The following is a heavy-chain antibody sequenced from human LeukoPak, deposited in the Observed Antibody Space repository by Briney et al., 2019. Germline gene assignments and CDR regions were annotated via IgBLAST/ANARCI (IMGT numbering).Heavy chain of an antibody. Sequence: GESLKISCKGSGYSFTSYWIGWVRQMPGKGLGWMGIIYPGDSDTRYSPSFQGQVTISADKSISTAYLQWSSLKASDTAMYYCARRDDSSGYYFDYWGQGTLVTVSS. CDR2: IYPGDSDT. CDR1: GYSFTSYW. J-gene: IGHJ4*02. V-gene: IGHV5-51*01. D-gene: IGHD3-22*01. CDR3: ARRDDSSGYYFDY.